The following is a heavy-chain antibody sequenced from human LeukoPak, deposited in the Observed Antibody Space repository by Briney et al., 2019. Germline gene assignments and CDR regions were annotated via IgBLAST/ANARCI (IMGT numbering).Heavy chain of an antibody. Sequence: GGSLRLSCAASGFTVSSNYMSWVRQAPGRGLEWVSVIYRGGSTHYAGSVEGRFTISRDKSKNTVYLQLNSLRAEDTAVYYCARSPDYGDPYWYFDLWGRGTLVTVSS. D-gene: IGHD4-17*01. V-gene: IGHV3-53*01. CDR2: IYRGGST. CDR3: ARSPDYGDPYWYFDL. J-gene: IGHJ2*01. CDR1: GFTVSSNY.